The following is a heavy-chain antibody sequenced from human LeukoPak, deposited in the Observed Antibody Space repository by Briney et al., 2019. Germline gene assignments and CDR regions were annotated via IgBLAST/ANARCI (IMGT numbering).Heavy chain of an antibody. V-gene: IGHV4-31*03. Sequence: MASQTLSLTCTVSGGSNSSGGYYWSWIRQHPGKGLEWIGYIYYSGSTYYNPSLESRVTISVDTSKNQFSLKLSSVTAADTAVYYCARVGRRFERGDAFGIWGQGIMVTVSS. CDR3: ARVGRRFERGDAFGI. CDR1: GGSNSSGGYY. D-gene: IGHD3-10*01. CDR2: IYYSGST. J-gene: IGHJ3*02.